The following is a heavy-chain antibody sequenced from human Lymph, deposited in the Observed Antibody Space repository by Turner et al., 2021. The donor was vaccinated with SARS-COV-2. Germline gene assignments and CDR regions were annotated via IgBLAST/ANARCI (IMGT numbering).Heavy chain of an antibody. Sequence: ERQLVESGAGVMQPAGSLRHACAAAGFTVSYNYRTWVRQAPGTGLEWLSVSYRGGSTFYADYVKGRFTFSRATSTNTLLLQMISLSGEYWAVYYCDIDFMYVGGMDVWGQGTTVTVSS. J-gene: IGHJ6*02. CDR2: SYRGGST. CDR3: DIDFMYVGGMDV. D-gene: IGHD2-8*01. CDR1: GFTVSYNY. V-gene: IGHV3-53*01.